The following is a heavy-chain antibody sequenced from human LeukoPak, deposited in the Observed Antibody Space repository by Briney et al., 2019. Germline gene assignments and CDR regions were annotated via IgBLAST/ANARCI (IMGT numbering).Heavy chain of an antibody. Sequence: PSETLSLTCTLSGGSISSSSYYWGGIRQPPGRGLEGFGSTYFIGGPYYTPSVKSRVTISVDTSKNPFSLKLSSVTAADTAVYYCAPSIAVAGSQFDGWGQGTLVTVSS. CDR1: GGSISSSSYY. CDR2: TYFIGGP. V-gene: IGHV4-39*01. CDR3: APSIAVAGSQFDG. D-gene: IGHD6-19*01. J-gene: IGHJ4*02.